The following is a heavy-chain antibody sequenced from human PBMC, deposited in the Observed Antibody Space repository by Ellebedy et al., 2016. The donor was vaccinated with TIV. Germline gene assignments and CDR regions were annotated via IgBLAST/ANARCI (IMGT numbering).Heavy chain of an antibody. CDR3: ARQSHFQILD. D-gene: IGHD3-3*01. CDR1: GISINTVEW. V-gene: IGHV4-4*02. J-gene: IGHJ4*02. Sequence: MPSETLSLTCTISGISINTVEWCGWVRQPPGRGREWIGEIFHIGISNYNSSLESRATLSVDKSNNKFSRRLSYVTAADTAVYYCARQSHFQILDWGPGILVTVSS. CDR2: IFHIGIS.